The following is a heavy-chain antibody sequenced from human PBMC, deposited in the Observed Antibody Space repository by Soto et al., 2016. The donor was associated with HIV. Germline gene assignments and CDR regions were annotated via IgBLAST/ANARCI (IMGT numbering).Heavy chain of an antibody. CDR1: GFTFDDYA. J-gene: IGHJ3*02. CDR2: ISGDGGST. Sequence: EVQLVESGGGVVQPGGSLRLSCAASGFTFDDYAMHWVRQAPGKGLEWVSLISGDGGSTYYADSVKGRFTISRDNSKNSLYLQMNSLRTEDTALYYCAKDRPLGYSSYDYADAFDIWGQGTMVTVSS. V-gene: IGHV3-43*02. D-gene: IGHD5-12*01. CDR3: AKDRPLGYSSYDYADAFDI.